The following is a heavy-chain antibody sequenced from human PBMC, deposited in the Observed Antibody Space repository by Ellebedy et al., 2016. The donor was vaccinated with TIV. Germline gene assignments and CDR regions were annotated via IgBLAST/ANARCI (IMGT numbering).Heavy chain of an antibody. V-gene: IGHV3-33*03. CDR1: DFTFTSYG. Sequence: GESLKISCAASDFTFTSYGMHCVRQAPGKGLEWVALIRYNGSDQYYADFVKGRFTISRDISNNILHLQLNSLRAEDTALYYCATESGDSFRQSLDYWGQGALVIVSS. D-gene: IGHD4-17*01. CDR3: ATESGDSFRQSLDY. CDR2: IRYNGSDQ. J-gene: IGHJ4*02.